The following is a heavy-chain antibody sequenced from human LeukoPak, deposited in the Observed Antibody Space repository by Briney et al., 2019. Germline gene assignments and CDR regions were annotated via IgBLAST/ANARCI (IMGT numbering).Heavy chain of an antibody. CDR2: IIPIFGTA. V-gene: IGHV1-69*05. Sequence: AASVKVSCKASGGTFSSYAISWVRQAPGQGLEWMGGIIPIFGTANYAQKFQGRVTITTDESTSTAYMELSSLRSEDTAVYYCAVGVPSYCGGDCYSGYFDYWGQGTLVTVSS. CDR1: GGTFSSYA. D-gene: IGHD2-21*01. CDR3: AVGVPSYCGGDCYSGYFDY. J-gene: IGHJ4*02.